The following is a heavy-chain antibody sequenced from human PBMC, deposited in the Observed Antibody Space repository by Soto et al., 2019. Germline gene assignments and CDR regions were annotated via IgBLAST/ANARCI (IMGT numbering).Heavy chain of an antibody. CDR1: GYTFINYD. J-gene: IGHJ4*02. CDR3: ARDATSIAARPTDY. CDR2: ISANSGNT. V-gene: IGHV1-18*01. Sequence: QVQLVQSGPDVKKPGASVKVSCKASGYTFINYDISWVRQAPGQGLEWMGWISANSGNTKFAQKFQGRVTMTTDTSTSTAYMELRSLTSDDTAVYFWARDATSIAARPTDYWGQGTLVTVSS. D-gene: IGHD6-6*01.